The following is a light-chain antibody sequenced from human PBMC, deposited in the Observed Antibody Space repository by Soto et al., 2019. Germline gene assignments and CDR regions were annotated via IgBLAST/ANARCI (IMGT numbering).Light chain of an antibody. CDR2: GAS. CDR1: QSVSSSY. J-gene: IGKJ1*01. V-gene: IGKV3-20*01. Sequence: EIVLTQSPGILSLSPGERATLSCRASQSVSSSYLAWYQQKPGQAPRLLIYGASSRATGIPDRFSGSGFGTDFPLTISRPEPEDFAVYYCQHYSSSPRSWTFGQGTKVEIK. CDR3: QHYSSSPRSWT.